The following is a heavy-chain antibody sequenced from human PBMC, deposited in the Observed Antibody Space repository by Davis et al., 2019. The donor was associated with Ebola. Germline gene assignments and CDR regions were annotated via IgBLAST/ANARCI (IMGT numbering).Heavy chain of an antibody. CDR1: GFTFSSYW. Sequence: GESLKISCAASGFTFSSYWMSWVRQAPGKGLVWVSRINSDGSSTSYADSVKGRFTISRDNAKNTLYLQMNSRRTEDTAVYYCTSGGSSRDYWGQGTLVTVSS. CDR3: TSGGSSRDY. D-gene: IGHD6-6*01. CDR2: INSDGSST. V-gene: IGHV3-74*01. J-gene: IGHJ4*02.